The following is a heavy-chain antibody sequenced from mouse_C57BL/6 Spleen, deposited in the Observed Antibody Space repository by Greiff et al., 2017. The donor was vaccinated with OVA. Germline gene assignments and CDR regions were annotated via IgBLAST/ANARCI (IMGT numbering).Heavy chain of an antibody. Sequence: VQLQQSGAELVKPGASVKLSCKASGYTFTEYTIHWVKQRSGQGLEWIGWFYPGSGSIKYNEKFKDKATLTADKSSSTVYMELSRLTSEDSAVYFCARHEEPYYGRSEYYVDYWRKGTTLTVFS. CDR3: ARHEEPYYGRSEYYVDY. CDR1: GYTFTEYT. CDR2: FYPGSGSI. V-gene: IGHV1-62-2*01. J-gene: IGHJ2*01. D-gene: IGHD1-1*01.